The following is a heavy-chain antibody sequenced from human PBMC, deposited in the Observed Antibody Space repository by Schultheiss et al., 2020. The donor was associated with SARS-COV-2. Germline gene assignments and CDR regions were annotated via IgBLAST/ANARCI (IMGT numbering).Heavy chain of an antibody. CDR3: AKDYGDHSYWYFDL. J-gene: IGHJ2*01. V-gene: IGHV3-11*05. Sequence: GESLKISCAASGFTFSDYYMSWIRQAPGKGLEWVSYISSSSSYIYYADSVKGRFTISRDNAKNSLYLQMNSLRAEDTAVYYCAKDYGDHSYWYFDLWGRGTLVTVSS. CDR2: ISSSSSYI. D-gene: IGHD4-17*01. CDR1: GFTFSDYY.